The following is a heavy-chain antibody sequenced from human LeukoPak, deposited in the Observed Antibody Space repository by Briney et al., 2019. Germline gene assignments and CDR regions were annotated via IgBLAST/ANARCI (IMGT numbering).Heavy chain of an antibody. Sequence: SETLALTCTVSGGSVSSGSYYWSWIRQPPGKGLEWIGYIYYSGSAKYNPSLKSRVTISVDTSKNQFSLKLTSVTAADTAVYYCARGFGDWGLSWFDPWGQGTLVTVSS. CDR1: GGSVSSGSYY. D-gene: IGHD3-10*01. CDR3: ARGFGDWGLSWFDP. J-gene: IGHJ5*02. CDR2: IYYSGSA. V-gene: IGHV4-61*01.